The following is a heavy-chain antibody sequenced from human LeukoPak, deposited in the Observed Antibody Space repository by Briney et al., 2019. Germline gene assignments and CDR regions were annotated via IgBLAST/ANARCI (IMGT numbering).Heavy chain of an antibody. CDR1: GGSISSSSYY. V-gene: IGHV4-39*07. J-gene: IGHJ4*02. D-gene: IGHD5-12*01. CDR2: ISTSGST. CDR3: TRDSSGYDWFYDY. Sequence: SETLSLACTVSGGSISSSSYYWGWIRQAPGKGLEWIGRISTSGSTNYNPSLKSRVTMSVDTSKNQFSLMLSSVTAADTAVYYCTRDSSGYDWFYDYWGQGTLVTVSS.